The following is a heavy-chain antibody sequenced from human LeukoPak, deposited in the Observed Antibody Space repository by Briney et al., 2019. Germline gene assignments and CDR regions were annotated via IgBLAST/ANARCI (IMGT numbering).Heavy chain of an antibody. V-gene: IGHV4-59*01. Sequence: KPSETLSLTCTVSGDSFNIYYWSWIRQSPGKGLEWIGYIYSGGRNNYNPSLKSRVTMSLDTSKNQISLKLTSVTAADTAVYFCARVPNHYFYIGVWGKGTTVTVSS. CDR2: IYSGGRN. J-gene: IGHJ6*03. CDR3: ARVPNHYFYIGV. CDR1: GDSFNIYY.